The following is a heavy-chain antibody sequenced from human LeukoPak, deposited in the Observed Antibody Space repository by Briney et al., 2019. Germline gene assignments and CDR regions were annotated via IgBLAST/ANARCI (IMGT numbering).Heavy chain of an antibody. CDR3: ARGGSRSSTREWWFDP. J-gene: IGHJ5*02. D-gene: IGHD2-2*01. CDR1: GFTVSSNY. CDR2: IYSGGST. Sequence: PGGSLRLSCAASGFTVSSNYMSWVRQAPGKGLEWVSVIYSGGSTYYADSVKGRFTISRDNSKNTLYLQMNSLRAEDTAVYYCARGGSRSSTREWWFDPWGQGTLVTVSS. V-gene: IGHV3-53*01.